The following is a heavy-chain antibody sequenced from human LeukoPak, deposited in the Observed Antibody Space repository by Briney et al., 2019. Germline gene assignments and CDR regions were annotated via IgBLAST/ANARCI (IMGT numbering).Heavy chain of an antibody. CDR1: GGSFSGYY. CDR2: IYYSGST. J-gene: IGHJ4*02. Sequence: SETLSLTCAVYGGSFSGYYWSWIRQPPGKGLEWIGYIYYSGSTYYNPSLKSRVTISVDTSKNQFSLKLSSVTAADTAVYYCASSGTTGTTNDWDWGQGTLVTVSS. CDR3: ASSGTTGTTNDWD. D-gene: IGHD1-1*01. V-gene: IGHV4-30-4*08.